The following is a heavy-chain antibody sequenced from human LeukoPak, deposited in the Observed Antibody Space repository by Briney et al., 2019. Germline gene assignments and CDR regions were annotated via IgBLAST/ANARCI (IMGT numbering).Heavy chain of an antibody. CDR2: ISAYNGNT. V-gene: IGHV1-18*01. Sequence: ASVKVPCKASGYTFTSYGISWVRQAPGQGLEWMGWISAYNGNTNYAQKLQGRVTMTTDTSTSTAYMELRSLRSDDTAVYYCARGCRSPSPNGGDAFDIWGQGTMVTVSS. D-gene: IGHD2-15*01. CDR1: GYTFTSYG. CDR3: ARGCRSPSPNGGDAFDI. J-gene: IGHJ3*02.